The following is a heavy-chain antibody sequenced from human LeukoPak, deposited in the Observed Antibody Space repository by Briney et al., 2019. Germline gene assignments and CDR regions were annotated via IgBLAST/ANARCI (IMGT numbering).Heavy chain of an antibody. J-gene: IGHJ4*02. CDR3: VRSRWPYYFDY. D-gene: IGHD2-15*01. CDR2: IEGDESGP. V-gene: IGHV3-74*01. CDR1: GFTFSNYW. Sequence: PGGSLRPSCAASGFTFSNYWMHWVRQAPGKGLVWVSHIEGDESGPTYADSVKGRFTISRDNAKSTLYLQMKSLRVEDTGVYYCVRSRWPYYFDYWGQGALVTVSS.